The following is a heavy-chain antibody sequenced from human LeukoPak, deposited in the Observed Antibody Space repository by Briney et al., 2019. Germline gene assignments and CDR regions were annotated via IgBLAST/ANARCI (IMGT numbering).Heavy chain of an antibody. D-gene: IGHD3-10*01. CDR3: TTDASLSLLWFGGGFDY. CDR2: IKSKTDGGTT. CDR1: GFTFSNVW. Sequence: GGSLRLSCAASGFTFSNVWMTWVRRTPGKGLEWVGRIKSKTDGGTTDYAAPVKGRFTISRDDSKNTLYLQMNSLKTEDTAVYYCTTDASLSLLWFGGGFDYWGQGTLVTVSS. V-gene: IGHV3-15*01. J-gene: IGHJ4*02.